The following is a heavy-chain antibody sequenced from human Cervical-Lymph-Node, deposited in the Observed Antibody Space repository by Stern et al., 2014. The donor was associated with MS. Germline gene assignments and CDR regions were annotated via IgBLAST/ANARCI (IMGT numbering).Heavy chain of an antibody. CDR3: ESPSTVIVGAMDV. D-gene: IGHD2-21*01. CDR2: IIPILATP. V-gene: IGHV1-69*01. CDR1: GGTFSSLA. Sequence: VQLVESGAEVKRPGSSVKVSCKASGGTFSSLAINWVRQAPGQGLQWMGGIIPILATPSDARESQGRVTIAADDYTTTAYMELSDLGSEDTAMYYWESPSTVIVGAMDVWGQGTTVTVSS. J-gene: IGHJ6*02.